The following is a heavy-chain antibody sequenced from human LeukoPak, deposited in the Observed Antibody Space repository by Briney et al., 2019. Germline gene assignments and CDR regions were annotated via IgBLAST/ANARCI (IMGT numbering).Heavy chain of an antibody. D-gene: IGHD3-3*01. J-gene: IGHJ4*02. V-gene: IGHV3-9*01. CDR3: AKDGGDYDFWSGYSYYFDC. CDR1: GFTFDDYA. Sequence: SLRLSCAASGFTFDDYAMHWVRQAPGKGLEWVSGISWNSGSIGYADSVKGRFTISRDNAKNSLYLQMNSLRAEDTALYYCAKDGGDYDFWSGYSYYFDCWGQGTLVTVSS. CDR2: ISWNSGSI.